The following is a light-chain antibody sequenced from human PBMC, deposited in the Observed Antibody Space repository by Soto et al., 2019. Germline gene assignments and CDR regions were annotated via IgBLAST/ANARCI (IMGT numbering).Light chain of an antibody. CDR1: QSVSRY. V-gene: IGKV3-11*01. CDR3: QVRTNWSIA. J-gene: IGKJ5*01. CDR2: DAS. Sequence: EIVLTQAPATPSLSPGERATPSCRASQSVSRYLAWYKKKPGQAPRLLIYDASNRATGIPARFSGTGSGTDFTLTINNLEPEDFAVYYCQVRTNWSIAFGRGTRLEIK.